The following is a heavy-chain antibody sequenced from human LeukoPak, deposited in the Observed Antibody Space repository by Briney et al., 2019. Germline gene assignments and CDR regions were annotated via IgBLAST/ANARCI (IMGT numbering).Heavy chain of an antibody. Sequence: GESLKISCKGSGYSFTSYWIGWVRQMPGKGLEWMGIIYPGDSDTRYSPSFQGQVTISADKSISTAYLQWSSLKASDTAMYYCARNYYGSGRLIAFDIWGQGTMVTVSS. D-gene: IGHD3-10*01. CDR3: ARNYYGSGRLIAFDI. CDR2: IYPGDSDT. CDR1: GYSFTSYW. V-gene: IGHV5-51*01. J-gene: IGHJ3*02.